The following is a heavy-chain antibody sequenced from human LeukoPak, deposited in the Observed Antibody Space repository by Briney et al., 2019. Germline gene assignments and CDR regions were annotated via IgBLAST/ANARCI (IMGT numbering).Heavy chain of an antibody. V-gene: IGHV3-30*14. CDR2: MSHSGTSI. CDR1: GFTFNTYI. CDR3: ARGPPLFDP. J-gene: IGHJ5*02. Sequence: GGSLRLSCAASGFTFNTYIMHWVRQSPGKGLEWVAVMSHSGTSIDYADSVKGRFTISRDNSKNTLYLQMNGLQTDDTAVYYCARGPPLFDPWGQGTLVAVSS.